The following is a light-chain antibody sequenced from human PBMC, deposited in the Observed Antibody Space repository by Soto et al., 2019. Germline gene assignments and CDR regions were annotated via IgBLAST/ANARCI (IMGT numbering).Light chain of an antibody. CDR3: QHYGDWPPYT. Sequence: EIVMTQSPATLSVSPGDRATLSCRASQSITNNLAWYQHRPGRAPRLLIYGASTRASGIPVRFSGSGSGTDFTLTINNLQPEDFAVYYCQHYGDWPPYTFGQGTNLDIK. J-gene: IGKJ2*01. CDR1: QSITNN. V-gene: IGKV3-15*01. CDR2: GAS.